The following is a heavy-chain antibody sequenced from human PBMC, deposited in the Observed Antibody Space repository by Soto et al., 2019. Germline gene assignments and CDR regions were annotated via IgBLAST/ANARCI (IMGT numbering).Heavy chain of an antibody. CDR1: GYTFTGYY. Sequence: GASVKVSCKASGYTFTGYYMHWVRQAPGQGLEWMGWINPNSGGTNYAQKFQGWVTMTRDTSISTAYMELSRLRSDDTAVYYCAREWLSPNYYYYGMDVWGQGTTVTVSS. CDR3: AREWLSPNYYYYGMDV. D-gene: IGHD3-22*01. V-gene: IGHV1-2*04. J-gene: IGHJ6*02. CDR2: INPNSGGT.